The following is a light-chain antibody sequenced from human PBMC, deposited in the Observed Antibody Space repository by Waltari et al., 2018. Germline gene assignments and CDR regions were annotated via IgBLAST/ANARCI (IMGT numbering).Light chain of an antibody. Sequence: EVVLTQSPATLSLSPGDRATLSCRASQGGIDYLAWYQQRPGQAPRLLIYETSNRAPGIPARFRGSGSGADFTLTISSLQPEDFAVYYCQHRDRTFDQGTKVEIK. J-gene: IGKJ1*01. CDR3: QHRDRT. CDR1: QGGIDY. CDR2: ETS. V-gene: IGKV3-11*01.